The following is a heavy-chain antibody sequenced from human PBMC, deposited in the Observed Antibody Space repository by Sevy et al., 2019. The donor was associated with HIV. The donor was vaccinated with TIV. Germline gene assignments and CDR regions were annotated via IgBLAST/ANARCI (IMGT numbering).Heavy chain of an antibody. CDR2: IIPIFGTA. V-gene: IGHV1-69*13. CDR1: GGTFSSYA. J-gene: IGHJ1*01. Sequence: ASVKVSCKASGGTFSSYAISWVRQAPGQGLEWMGGIIPIFGTANYAQKFQGRVTITADESTGTAYMELSSLGSEDTAVYYCARDVSSGWYRTDEYFQHWGQGTLVTVSS. D-gene: IGHD6-19*01. CDR3: ARDVSSGWYRTDEYFQH.